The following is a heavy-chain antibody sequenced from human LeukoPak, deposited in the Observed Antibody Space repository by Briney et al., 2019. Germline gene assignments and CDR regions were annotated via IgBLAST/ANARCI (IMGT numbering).Heavy chain of an antibody. CDR2: INAGNGNT. V-gene: IGHV1-3*01. Sequence: ASVKVSCKASGYTFTSYAMHWVRQAPGQRLEWMGWINAGNGNTKYSQKFQGRVTITRDTSASTAYMELSSLRSEDTAVYYCARDLCSSTSCYDFSYWGQGTLVTVSS. CDR1: GYTFTSYA. D-gene: IGHD2-2*01. J-gene: IGHJ4*02. CDR3: ARDLCSSTSCYDFSY.